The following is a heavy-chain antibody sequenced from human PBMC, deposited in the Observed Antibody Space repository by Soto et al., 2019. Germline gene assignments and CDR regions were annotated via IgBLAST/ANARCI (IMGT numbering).Heavy chain of an antibody. V-gene: IGHV4-34*02. CDR2: ISHSGSR. CDR3: ARGLAYVRPRTVADPFDS. Sequence: QVQLQQWGAGLLKASETLSLTCVVSGGSFSGYFWTWIRQSPGRGLEWIGEISHSGSRNYNPAFQSRVSISVASSTTPVSLYLSSVTAASAATSFCARGLAYVRPRTVADPFDSWGQGTLVTVSS. CDR1: GGSFSGYF. D-gene: IGHD2-21*01. J-gene: IGHJ4*02.